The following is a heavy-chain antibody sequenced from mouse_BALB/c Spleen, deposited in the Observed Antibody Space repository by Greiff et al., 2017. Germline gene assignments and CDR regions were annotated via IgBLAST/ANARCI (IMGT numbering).Heavy chain of an antibody. Sequence: VQLKESGPGLVKPSQSLSLTCTVTGYSITSDYAWNWIRQFPGNKLEWMGYISYSGSTSYNPSLKSRISITRDTSKNQFFLQLNSVTTEDTATYYCARSGDYDPFDYWGQGTTLTVSS. CDR3: ARSGDYDPFDY. V-gene: IGHV3-2*02. J-gene: IGHJ2*01. D-gene: IGHD2-4*01. CDR2: ISYSGST. CDR1: GYSITSDYA.